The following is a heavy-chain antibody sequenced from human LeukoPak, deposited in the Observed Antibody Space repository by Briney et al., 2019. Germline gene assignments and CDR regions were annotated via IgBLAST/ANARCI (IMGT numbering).Heavy chain of an antibody. D-gene: IGHD3-10*01. J-gene: IGHJ4*02. V-gene: IGHV3-23*01. CDR3: AKDRPVDYGSGSYYNLYFDY. CDR1: GFTFSSYA. Sequence: PGGSLRLSCAASGFTFSSYAMSWVRQAPGKGLEWVSAISGSGGSTYYADSVKGRFTIARDNSKNTLYLQMNRLRAEDTAVYYCAKDRPVDYGSGSYYNLYFDYWGQGTLVTVSS. CDR2: ISGSGGST.